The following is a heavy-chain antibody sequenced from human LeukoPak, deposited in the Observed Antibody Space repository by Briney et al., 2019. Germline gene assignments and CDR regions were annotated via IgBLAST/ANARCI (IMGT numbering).Heavy chain of an antibody. CDR2: IYYSGST. J-gene: IGHJ4*02. CDR1: GGSISSSY. CDR3: ARGNDY. Sequence: SETLTLTCTVSGGSISSSYWSWIRQPPGKGLEWIGYIYYSGSTNYNPSLKSRVTISVDTSKNQVSLKLSSVTAADTAVYYCARGNDYWGQGTLVTVSS. V-gene: IGHV4-59*08.